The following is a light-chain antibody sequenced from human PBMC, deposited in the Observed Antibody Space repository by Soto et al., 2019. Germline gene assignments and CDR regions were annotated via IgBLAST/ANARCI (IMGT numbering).Light chain of an antibody. V-gene: IGKV3-20*01. CDR2: GAS. J-gene: IGKJ1*01. CDR1: QTVSSSD. CDR3: QQFRT. Sequence: DIVLTQSPGTLSLSPGERATLSCRASQTVSSSDLAWYQQKPGQAPRLLIYGASIRATGIPDRISGSGSGTDFSLTISIMEAEDFAVYYCQQFRTFGQGTKV.